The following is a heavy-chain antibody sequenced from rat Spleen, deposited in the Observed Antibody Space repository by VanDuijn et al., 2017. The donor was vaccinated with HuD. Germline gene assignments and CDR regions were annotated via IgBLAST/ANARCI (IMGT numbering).Heavy chain of an antibody. CDR1: GFTFSNYG. J-gene: IGHJ4*01. D-gene: IGHD1-4*01. V-gene: IGHV5-19*01. CDR2: ITPISGTT. CDR3: TRYYQGYVMDA. Sequence: EVKLVESGGGLVQPGRSLKLSCAASGFTFSNYGIHWIRQAPTNGLEWVASITPISGTTYYRDSVKGRFTISRDNAKNALYLQMNNLRSEDTAIYYCTRYYQGYVMDAWGQGASVTVSS.